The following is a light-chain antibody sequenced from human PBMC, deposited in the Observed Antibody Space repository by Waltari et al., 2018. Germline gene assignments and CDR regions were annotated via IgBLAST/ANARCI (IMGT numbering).Light chain of an antibody. CDR2: DAS. J-gene: IGKJ4*01. Sequence: EIVMTQSPATLPVSPGERGTLSCWASQSIMTNVAWYQRKPGQAPRLLIYDASTRATETQARFSGSGSGTDFTVTISSLQSEDFAVYYCQQYHHWSTFGGGTKVEI. V-gene: IGKV3-15*01. CDR3: QQYHHWST. CDR1: QSIMTN.